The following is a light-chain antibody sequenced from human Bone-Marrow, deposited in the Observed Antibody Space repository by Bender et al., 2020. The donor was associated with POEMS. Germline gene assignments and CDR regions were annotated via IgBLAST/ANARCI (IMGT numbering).Light chain of an antibody. CDR1: SSNIGTNY. CDR2: RND. V-gene: IGLV1-47*01. J-gene: IGLJ2*01. Sequence: QSLLTQPPSASGTPGQRVTISCSGSSSNIGTNYIYWYQQLPGTAPKVLIYRNDQRPSGVPHRFSGSKSGTSASLAISGLRSEDEADYYCATWDDRLSGPIFGGGTKLTVL. CDR3: ATWDDRLSGPI.